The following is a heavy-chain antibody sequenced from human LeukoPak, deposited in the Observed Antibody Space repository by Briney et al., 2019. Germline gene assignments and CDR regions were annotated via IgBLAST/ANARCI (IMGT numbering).Heavy chain of an antibody. D-gene: IGHD3-3*01. CDR2: ISSSGSTI. J-gene: IGHJ4*02. CDR1: GFTFSDYY. V-gene: IGHV3-11*01. Sequence: GGSLRLSCAASGFTFSDYYMSWIRQAPGKGLEWVLYISSSGSTIYYADPVKGRFTISRDISKNTLYLQMNSLRAEDTAVYYCAKASGEWLLSPFDYWGQGTLVTVSS. CDR3: AKASGEWLLSPFDY.